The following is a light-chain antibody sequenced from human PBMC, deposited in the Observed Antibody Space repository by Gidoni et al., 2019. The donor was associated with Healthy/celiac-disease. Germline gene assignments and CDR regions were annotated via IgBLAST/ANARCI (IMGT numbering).Light chain of an antibody. CDR3: QQYYSTPLT. J-gene: IGKJ4*01. V-gene: IGKV4-1*01. Sequence: DIVMTQSPDSLAVSLGARATINCKSSQSVLYSSNHKNYLAWYQQKPGQPPKLLIYWASTRESGVPDRFSGSGSGTDFTLTISSLQAEDVAVYYCQQYYSTPLTFGGXTKVEIK. CDR2: WAS. CDR1: QSVLYSSNHKNY.